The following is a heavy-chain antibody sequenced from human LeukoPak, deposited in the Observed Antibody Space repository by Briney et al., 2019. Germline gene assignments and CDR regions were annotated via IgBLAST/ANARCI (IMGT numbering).Heavy chain of an antibody. V-gene: IGHV3-30*02. CDR2: IRYDGSSK. CDR1: GFTFSSYA. CDR3: ARYRREGLYYFDY. D-gene: IGHD2-2*02. Sequence: GGSLRLSCAASGFTFSSYAMHRVRQAPGKGLEWVAFIRYDGSSKYYADSVKGRFTISRDNAKISLYLQMNSLRDEDTAVYYCARYRREGLYYFDYWGQGTLVTVSS. J-gene: IGHJ4*02.